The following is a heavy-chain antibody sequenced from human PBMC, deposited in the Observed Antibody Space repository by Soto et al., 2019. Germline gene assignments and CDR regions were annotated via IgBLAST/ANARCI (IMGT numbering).Heavy chain of an antibody. J-gene: IGHJ5*02. D-gene: IGHD6-13*01. CDR2: IWYDGRNK. V-gene: IGHV3-33*01. CDR1: GLTFSSYG. Sequence: QVQLVESGGGMVQPGRSLRLSCAASGLTFSSYGMHWVRQAPGKGLEWVAVIWYDGRNKYYADSVKGRFTISRDNSENTLYLQMTRLRAEDTAVYYCARDISSGWYGKKNRFNPWGQGTMVTVSS. CDR3: ARDISSGWYGKKNRFNP.